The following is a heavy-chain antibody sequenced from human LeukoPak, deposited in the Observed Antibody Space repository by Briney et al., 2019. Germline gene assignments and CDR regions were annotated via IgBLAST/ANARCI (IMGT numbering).Heavy chain of an antibody. J-gene: IGHJ4*02. CDR2: IYHSGST. CDR3: ARDGYDYYDSSGYYYEDY. Sequence: PSETLSLTCTVSGYSISSGYYWGWIRQPPGKGLEWIGSIYHSGSTYYNPSLNSRVTISGDTSKTQFSLKLSSVTAANTAVYYCARDGYDYYDSSGYYYEDYWGQGTLVTVSS. V-gene: IGHV4-38-2*02. D-gene: IGHD3-22*01. CDR1: GYSISSGYY.